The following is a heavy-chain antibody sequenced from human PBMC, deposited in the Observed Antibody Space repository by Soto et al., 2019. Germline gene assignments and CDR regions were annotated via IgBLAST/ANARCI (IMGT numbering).Heavy chain of an antibody. V-gene: IGHV4-30-4*01. CDR3: ARGAAYYDYVWGSYKFSYFDY. CDR1: GGSLSSGDYY. CDR2: IYYSGST. J-gene: IGHJ4*02. D-gene: IGHD3-16*01. Sequence: SETLSLTCTVSGGSLSSGDYYWSWIRQPPGKGLEWIGYIYYSGSTYYNPSLKSRVTISVDTSKNQFSLKLSSVTVADTAVYYCARGAAYYDYVWGSYKFSYFDYWGQGTLVTVSS.